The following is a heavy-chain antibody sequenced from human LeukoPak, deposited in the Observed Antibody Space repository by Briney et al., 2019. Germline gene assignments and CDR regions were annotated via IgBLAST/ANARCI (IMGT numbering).Heavy chain of an antibody. Sequence: ASVKVSCKASGYTFTSYGISWVRQAPGQGLEWMGWISAYNGNTNYAQKLQGRVTMTTDTSTSTAYMELRSLRSEDTAVYYCAREGGDYGSGSLDYWGQGTLVTVSS. V-gene: IGHV1-18*01. D-gene: IGHD3-10*01. CDR3: AREGGDYGSGSLDY. J-gene: IGHJ4*02. CDR2: ISAYNGNT. CDR1: GYTFTSYG.